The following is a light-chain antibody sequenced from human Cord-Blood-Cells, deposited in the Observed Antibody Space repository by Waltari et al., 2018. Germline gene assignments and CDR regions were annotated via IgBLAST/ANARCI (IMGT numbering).Light chain of an antibody. CDR2: DAS. CDR1: QSVSSY. J-gene: IGKJ5*01. Sequence: EIVSTQSPAPRSLSPVERATLPCRASQSVSSYLPWYQQKPGQAPSLLISDASNRATGIPARFSGSGSVTDFTITISSLEPEDFAVYYCQQRSNWHLTFGQGTRLEIK. V-gene: IGKV3-11*01. CDR3: QQRSNWHLT.